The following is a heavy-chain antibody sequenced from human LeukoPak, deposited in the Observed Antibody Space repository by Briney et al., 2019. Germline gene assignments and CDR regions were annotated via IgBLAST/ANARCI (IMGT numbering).Heavy chain of an antibody. CDR3: ARDVNTKFDY. J-gene: IGHJ4*02. CDR2: ISDSGDNT. Sequence: GGSLRLSCAASGFTFTSYAMTWVRQAPGKGLEWVSSISDSGDNTYYADSVEGRFTISRDNSKNTLFLQMSNLRAEDTAVYYCARDVNTKFDYWGQGTLVTVSS. CDR1: GFTFTSYA. D-gene: IGHD2-2*01. V-gene: IGHV3-23*01.